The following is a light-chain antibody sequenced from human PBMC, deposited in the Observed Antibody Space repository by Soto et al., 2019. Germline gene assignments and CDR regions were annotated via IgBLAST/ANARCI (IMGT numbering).Light chain of an antibody. CDR2: GAS. V-gene: IGKV3-20*01. CDR1: PSVTSRY. J-gene: IGKJ1*01. CDR3: QQYGNSRWT. Sequence: EIVLTQSPGTLSLSQGERATLSCRASPSVTSRYLAWYQQKPGQAPRLLISGASTRDTGIPDRFSGSGSGTDFTLTISRLEPEYVAVYYCQQYGNSRWTFGQGTNVEIK.